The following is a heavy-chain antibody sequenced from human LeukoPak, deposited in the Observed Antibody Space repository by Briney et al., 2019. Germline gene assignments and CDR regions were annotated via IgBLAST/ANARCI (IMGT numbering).Heavy chain of an antibody. D-gene: IGHD3-22*01. CDR1: GGSISSYY. CDR2: IYYSGST. Sequence: SETLSLTCTVSGGSISSYYWSWIRQPPGKGLEWIGNIYYSGSTNYNPSLKSRVTISVDTSKNQFSLKLSSVTAADTAVYYCARNGYDSSGYYDYWGQGTLVTVSS. CDR3: ARNGYDSSGYYDY. J-gene: IGHJ4*02. V-gene: IGHV4-59*01.